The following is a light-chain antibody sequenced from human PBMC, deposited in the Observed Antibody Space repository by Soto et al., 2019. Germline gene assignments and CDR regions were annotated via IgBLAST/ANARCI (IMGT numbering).Light chain of an antibody. CDR1: QSVSSRY. V-gene: IGKV3-20*01. Sequence: EIVLTQSPGTLSLSPGERATLFCRASQSVSSRYLAWTQQKPGQAPRLLIYGASNRATGIPDRCSGSGSGTDFTLTISRLEPEDFAVYYCQQYGNSPPYTFGQGTKLEMK. CDR2: GAS. J-gene: IGKJ2*01. CDR3: QQYGNSPPYT.